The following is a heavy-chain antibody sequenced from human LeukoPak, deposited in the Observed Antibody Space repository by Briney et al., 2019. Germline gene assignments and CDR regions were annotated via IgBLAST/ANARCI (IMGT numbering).Heavy chain of an antibody. J-gene: IGHJ4*02. Sequence: SETLSLTRTVSGGSVSSSSYYWGWIRQPPGKGLEWIGSIYYSGNTYYNPSLNSRVTISVDTSKNQFSLKLSSVTAADTALYYCARIARSDFDCWGQGTLVTVSS. D-gene: IGHD6-13*01. CDR2: IYYSGNT. CDR3: ARIARSDFDC. CDR1: GGSVSSSSYY. V-gene: IGHV4-39*01.